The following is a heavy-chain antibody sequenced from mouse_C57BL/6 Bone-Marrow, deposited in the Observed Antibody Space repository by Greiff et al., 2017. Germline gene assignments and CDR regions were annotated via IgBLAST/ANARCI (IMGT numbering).Heavy chain of an antibody. Sequence: VKLQQPGAELVRPGTSVKLSCKASGYTFTSYWMHWVKQRPGQGLEWIGVIDPSDSYTNYNQKFKGKATLTVDTSSSTAYMQLSSLTSEDSAVYCCARAGFAYWGRGTRVTVSA. CDR2: IDPSDSYT. V-gene: IGHV1-59*01. CDR1: GYTFTSYW. J-gene: IGHJ3*01. CDR3: ARAGFAY.